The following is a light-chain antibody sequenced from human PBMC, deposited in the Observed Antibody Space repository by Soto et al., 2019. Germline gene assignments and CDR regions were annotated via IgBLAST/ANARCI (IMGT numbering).Light chain of an antibody. CDR2: ASS. J-gene: IGKJ4*01. V-gene: IGKV1D-12*01. Sequence: DIQMTQSPSSVSASIGDRVTITCRASQGVGSWLAWYQQQPGKAPKLLIYASSTLQSGVPSRFSGSGAGTDFTLTSSSLQPEDFATYFCEQAGSFPLTYGGGTKVEI. CDR3: EQAGSFPLT. CDR1: QGVGSW.